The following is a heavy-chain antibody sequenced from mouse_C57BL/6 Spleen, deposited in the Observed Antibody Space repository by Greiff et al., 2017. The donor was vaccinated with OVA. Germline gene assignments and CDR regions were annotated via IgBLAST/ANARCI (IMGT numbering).Heavy chain of an antibody. CDR3: ARGGTYDPFAY. Sequence: VQLQQSGAELARPGASVKMSCKASGYTFTSYTMHWVKQRPGQGLEWIGYINPSSGYTKYNQKFKDKATLTADKSSSTAYMQLSSLTSEDSAVYYCARGGTYDPFAYWGQGTLVTVSA. V-gene: IGHV1-4*01. J-gene: IGHJ3*01. CDR2: INPSSGYT. CDR1: GYTFTSYT. D-gene: IGHD2-3*01.